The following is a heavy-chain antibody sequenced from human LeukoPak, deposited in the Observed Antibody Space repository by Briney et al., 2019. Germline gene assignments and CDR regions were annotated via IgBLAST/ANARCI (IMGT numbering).Heavy chain of an antibody. CDR1: GGSFSGHY. V-gene: IGHV4-34*01. D-gene: IGHD5-24*01. Sequence: SETLSLTCGVYGGSFSGHYWSWIRQPPGKGLEWIGEINHSGSTNYIPSLKSRVTISVDTSKNQFSLKLSSVTAADTAVYYCARHGGRWLQLGWFDPWGQGTLVTVSS. CDR2: INHSGST. CDR3: ARHGGRWLQLGWFDP. J-gene: IGHJ5*02.